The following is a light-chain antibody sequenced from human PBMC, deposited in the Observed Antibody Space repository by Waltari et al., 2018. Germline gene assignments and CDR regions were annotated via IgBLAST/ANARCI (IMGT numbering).Light chain of an antibody. J-gene: IGLJ3*02. CDR1: SSDVGAYNY. CDR2: DVT. CDR3: SSYTATATWV. Sequence: QSALAQPASVSGSPGQSITISCTGTSSDVGAYNYVSWYQQPPGKAPKLIIYDVTARPSGVSNRFSGSKSGNTASLTISGLQADDEADYYCSSYTATATWVFGGGTKLTVL. V-gene: IGLV2-14*03.